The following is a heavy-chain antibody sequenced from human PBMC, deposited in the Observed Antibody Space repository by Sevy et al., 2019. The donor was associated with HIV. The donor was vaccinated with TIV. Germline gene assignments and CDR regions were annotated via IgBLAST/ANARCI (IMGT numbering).Heavy chain of an antibody. V-gene: IGHV1-2*06. D-gene: IGHD1-20*01. CDR1: GYMFSDYN. CDR3: VRDDNNAPRTLLSFDI. Sequence: ASVKVSCKATGYMFSDYNMHWVRQAPGQGLEWMALINPNSGVTIYAQKFRGRVSLTRDKSMSTAYMELSALTSDDTAVYYCVRDDNNAPRTLLSFDIWGQGTMVTVSS. J-gene: IGHJ3*02. CDR2: INPNSGVT.